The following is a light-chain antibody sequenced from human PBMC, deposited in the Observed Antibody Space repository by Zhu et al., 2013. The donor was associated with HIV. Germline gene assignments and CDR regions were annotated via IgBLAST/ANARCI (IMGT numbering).Light chain of an antibody. CDR3: LQHHIYPLT. Sequence: DIQMTQSPLTLSASVGDSVTITCRASQSISGWLAWYQQKPGKAPVLLISDASNLQSGVPSRFSGSGSGTEFTLTVNSLQPEDFGTYYCLQHHIYPLTFGGGPRWTSN. J-gene: IGKJ4*01. CDR2: DAS. CDR1: QSISGW. V-gene: IGKV1-5*01.